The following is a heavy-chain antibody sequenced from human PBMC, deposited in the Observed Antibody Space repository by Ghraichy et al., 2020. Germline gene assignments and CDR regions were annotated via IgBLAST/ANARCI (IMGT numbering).Heavy chain of an antibody. D-gene: IGHD2-2*01. J-gene: IGHJ6*02. CDR1: GGSFSGYY. CDR3: ARGIVVVPAAMTYYYGMDV. V-gene: IGHV4-34*01. Sequence: SQTLSLTCAVYGGSFSGYYWSWIRQPPGKGLEWIGEINHSGSTNYNPSLKSRVTISVDTSKNQFSLKLSSVTAADTAVYYCARGIVVVPAAMTYYYGMDVWGQGTTVTVSS. CDR2: INHSGST.